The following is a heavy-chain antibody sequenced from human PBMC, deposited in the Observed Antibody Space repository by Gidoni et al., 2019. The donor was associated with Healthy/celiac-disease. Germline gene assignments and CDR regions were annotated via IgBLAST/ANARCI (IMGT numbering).Heavy chain of an antibody. Sequence: QVQLVESGGGVVQPGRSLRLSCAASGFTLSRYGMHWVRQAPGKGLEWVAVISYDGSNKYYADSVKGRFTSSRDNSKNTLYLQMNSLRAEDTAVYYCARIMGVGTAAGADYWGQGTLVTVSS. CDR1: GFTLSRYG. V-gene: IGHV3-30*19. CDR2: ISYDGSNK. J-gene: IGHJ4*02. CDR3: ARIMGVGTAAGADY. D-gene: IGHD6-13*01.